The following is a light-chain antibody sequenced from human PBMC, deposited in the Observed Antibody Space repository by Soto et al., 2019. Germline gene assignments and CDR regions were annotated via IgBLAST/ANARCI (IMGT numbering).Light chain of an antibody. Sequence: DIQMTQSPSTLSASVGDRVTITCRASQTISTWLAWYQQKPGTAPKLLIYRASNLASGVPSRFGGSGSGTDFTLTISSLQADDSATYYCQQYNSYTFGQGTRLEI. CDR1: QTISTW. CDR2: RAS. CDR3: QQYNSYT. V-gene: IGKV1-5*03. J-gene: IGKJ5*01.